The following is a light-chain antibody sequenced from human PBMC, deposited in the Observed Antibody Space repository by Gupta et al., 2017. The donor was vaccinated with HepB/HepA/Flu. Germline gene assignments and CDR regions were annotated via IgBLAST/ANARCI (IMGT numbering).Light chain of an antibody. CDR2: AAS. Sequence: DIQMTQSPSSLSASVGDRVTITCRASQSISSYLNWYQQKPRKAPQLLIYAASSLQSGVPSRFSGSGSGTDLTLTISSLQPEDFATYYCQQSYSTPPFTFGPGTKVDIK. J-gene: IGKJ3*01. CDR1: QSISSY. V-gene: IGKV1-39*01. CDR3: QQSYSTPPFT.